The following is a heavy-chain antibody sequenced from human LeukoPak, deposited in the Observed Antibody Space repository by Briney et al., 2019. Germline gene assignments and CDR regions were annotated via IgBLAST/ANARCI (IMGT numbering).Heavy chain of an antibody. CDR1: GGTFSSYA. V-gene: IGHV1-69*04. Sequence: SVKVSCKASGGTFSSYAISWVRQAPGQGLEWMGRIIPILGIANYAQKFQGSVTITADKSTSTAYMELSSLRSEDTAVYYCARFGHGGSYYSYYYGMDVWGQGTTVTVSS. J-gene: IGHJ6*02. D-gene: IGHD1-26*01. CDR2: IIPILGIA. CDR3: ARFGHGGSYYSYYYGMDV.